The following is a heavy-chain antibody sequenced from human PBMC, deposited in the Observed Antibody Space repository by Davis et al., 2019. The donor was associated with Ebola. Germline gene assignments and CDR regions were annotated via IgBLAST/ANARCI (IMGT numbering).Heavy chain of an antibody. CDR1: GFTFSDYY. Sequence: GESLKISCAPSGFTFSDYYMSWIRQAPGKGLEWVSSISRTGEYTHYADAVKGRFTTSRDNAKNSLYLQMNSLRAEDTAVYYCAKDIQRGSGWYFSNWFDPRGQGTLVTVSS. CDR3: AKDIQRGSGWYFSNWFDP. CDR2: ISRTGEYT. V-gene: IGHV3-11*05. J-gene: IGHJ5*02. D-gene: IGHD6-19*01.